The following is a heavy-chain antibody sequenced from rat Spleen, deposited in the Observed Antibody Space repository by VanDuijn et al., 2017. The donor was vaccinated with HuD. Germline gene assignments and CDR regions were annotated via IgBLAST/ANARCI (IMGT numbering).Heavy chain of an antibody. D-gene: IGHD1-6*01. V-gene: IGHV5S13*01. Sequence: EVQLVVSGGGLVQPGSSLKLSCAAEEFSVTKYGISWVRQAPTKGLEWVASITNASGRTYYPDSVKGRFTISRDTAQNTLYLQMNSLRSEETVTYYCARGGFFRYWGQGVMVTVSS. CDR1: EFSVTKYG. CDR3: ARGGFFRY. J-gene: IGHJ2*01. CDR2: ITNASGRT.